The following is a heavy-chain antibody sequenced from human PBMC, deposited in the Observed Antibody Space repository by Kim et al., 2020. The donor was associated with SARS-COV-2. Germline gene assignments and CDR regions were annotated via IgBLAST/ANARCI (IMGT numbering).Heavy chain of an antibody. CDR2: IYYSGST. J-gene: IGHJ4*02. CDR3: ARDVLGDYYFDY. CDR1: GGSISSGGYY. Sequence: SETLSLTCTVSGGSISSGGYYWSWIRQHPGKGLEWIGYIYYSGSTYYNPSLKSRVTISVDTSKNQFSLKLSSVTAADTAVYYCARDVLGDYYFDYWGQGTLVTVSS. D-gene: IGHD2-21*02. V-gene: IGHV4-31*03.